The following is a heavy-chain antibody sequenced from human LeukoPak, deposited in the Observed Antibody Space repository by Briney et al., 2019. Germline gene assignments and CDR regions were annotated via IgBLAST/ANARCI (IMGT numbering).Heavy chain of an antibody. CDR2: ISGSGGST. CDR3: ARDPVVRVLGYSFFDY. D-gene: IGHD3-22*01. Sequence: GGSLRLSCAASGFTFSNYAMSWVRQAPGKGLEWVSVISGSGGSTNFADSVKGRFTISRDISKNTLYLQMNSLRPEDTAVFYCARDPVVRVLGYSFFDYWGQGTLVTVSS. CDR1: GFTFSNYA. V-gene: IGHV3-23*01. J-gene: IGHJ4*02.